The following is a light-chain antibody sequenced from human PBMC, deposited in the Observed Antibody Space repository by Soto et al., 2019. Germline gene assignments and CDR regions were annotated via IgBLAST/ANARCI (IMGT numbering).Light chain of an antibody. V-gene: IGLV2-11*01. Sequence: QSALTQPHSVSGSPGQSVTISCTGTNSDVGDYNYVSWYQQHPGKAPKLLIFDFSKRPSGVPDRFSGSKSANTASLTISGLQAEDEADYYCCSYVNSGWVFGGGTKLTVL. CDR1: NSDVGDYNY. J-gene: IGLJ3*02. CDR3: CSYVNSGWV. CDR2: DFS.